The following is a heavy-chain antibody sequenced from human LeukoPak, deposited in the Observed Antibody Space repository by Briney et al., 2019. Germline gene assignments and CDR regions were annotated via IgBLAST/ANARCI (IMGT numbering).Heavy chain of an antibody. CDR3: VRDRELNY. V-gene: IGHV4-39*07. Sequence: SETLSLTCTVSGDSISSSSSGYYWGWIRQPPGEGLEWIGSIYYTGSTYYNSSLKSRVTISEDTPKNQFSLKLSSVTAADTAVYYCVRDRELNYWGQGTLVTVSS. CDR1: GDSISSSSSGYY. CDR2: IYYTGST. J-gene: IGHJ4*02. D-gene: IGHD3-10*01.